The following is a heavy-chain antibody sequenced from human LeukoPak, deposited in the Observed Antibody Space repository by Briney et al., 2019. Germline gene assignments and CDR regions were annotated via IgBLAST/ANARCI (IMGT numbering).Heavy chain of an antibody. Sequence: GASVKVSCKASGYTFTSYGINWVRQAPGQGLEWMGWISAYNGNTNYAQKLQGRVTMTTDTSTSTAYMELRSLRSDDTAVYYCARHRHYYDFWSGYYGNYFDYWGQGTLVTVSS. CDR3: ARHRHYYDFWSGYYGNYFDY. J-gene: IGHJ4*02. D-gene: IGHD3-3*01. CDR1: GYTFTSYG. CDR2: ISAYNGNT. V-gene: IGHV1-18*01.